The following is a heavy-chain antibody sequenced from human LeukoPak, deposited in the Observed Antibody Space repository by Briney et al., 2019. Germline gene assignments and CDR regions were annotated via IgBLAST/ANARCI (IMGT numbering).Heavy chain of an antibody. CDR2: ISSSSSYI. CDR1: GFTFSSYS. J-gene: IGHJ4*02. D-gene: IGHD6-6*01. CDR3: ARDREQLALFDY. Sequence: GGSLRLSCAASGFTFSSYSMNWVRQAPGKGLEWVSSISSSSSYIYYADSVKGRFTISRDNAKNSLYLQMNSLGAEDTAVYYCARDREQLALFDYWGQGTLVTVSS. V-gene: IGHV3-21*01.